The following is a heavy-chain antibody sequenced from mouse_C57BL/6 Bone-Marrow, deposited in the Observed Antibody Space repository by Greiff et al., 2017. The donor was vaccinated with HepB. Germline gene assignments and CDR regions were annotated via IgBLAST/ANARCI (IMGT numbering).Heavy chain of an antibody. CDR1: GYTFTSYW. V-gene: IGHV1-55*01. CDR2: IYPGSGST. Sequence: VQLQQPGAELVKPGASVKMSCKASGYTFTSYWITWVKQRPGQGLEWIGDIYPGSGSTNYNEKFKSKATLTVDTSASTAYMQLRSLTSEDSAVYYWASVFPLLLQGYWGQGTTLTVSS. D-gene: IGHD1-1*01. J-gene: IGHJ2*01. CDR3: ASVFPLLLQGY.